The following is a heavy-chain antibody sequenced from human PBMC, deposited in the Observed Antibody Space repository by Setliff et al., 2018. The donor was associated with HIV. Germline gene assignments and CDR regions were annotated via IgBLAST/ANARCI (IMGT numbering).Heavy chain of an antibody. D-gene: IGHD2-21*01. Sequence: SVKVSCKASGGTFENYAISWVRQAPGQGLEWMGKIIPIFDTTIYAEKFQGRITISADESTATAYLELNSLRSEDSAIYYCARLIPSAYFGPRQDAFDVWGQGARVTVSS. V-gene: IGHV1-69*13. J-gene: IGHJ3*01. CDR3: ARLIPSAYFGPRQDAFDV. CDR1: GGTFENYA. CDR2: IIPIFDTT.